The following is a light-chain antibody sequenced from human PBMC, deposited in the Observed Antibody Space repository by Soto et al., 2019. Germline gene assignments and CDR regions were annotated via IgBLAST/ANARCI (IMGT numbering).Light chain of an antibody. CDR1: SSNIGSNL. V-gene: IGLV1-44*01. J-gene: IGLJ1*01. CDR2: AND. Sequence: QSVLTQPPSASGTPGQRVTISCSGSSSNIGSNLVTWYQHLPGTAPRLLIYANDQRPSGVPYRFSGSKSDTSASLAISALQSEDKADYYCATWDDSLNGAYVFGTGTKVT. CDR3: ATWDDSLNGAYV.